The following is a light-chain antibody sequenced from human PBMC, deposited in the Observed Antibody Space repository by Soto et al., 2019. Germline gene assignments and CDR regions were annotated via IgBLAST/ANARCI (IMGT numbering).Light chain of an antibody. CDR2: EVS. J-gene: IGLJ3*02. Sequence: QSALTQPASVSGSPGQSITISCTGTTSDVGGYNFVSWYQHHPGKAPKLMIYEVSNRPSGVSNRFSGSKSGNTASLTISGLQAEDEADYYCISYTSSITWVFGGGTKVTVL. CDR3: ISYTSSITWV. CDR1: TSDVGGYNF. V-gene: IGLV2-14*01.